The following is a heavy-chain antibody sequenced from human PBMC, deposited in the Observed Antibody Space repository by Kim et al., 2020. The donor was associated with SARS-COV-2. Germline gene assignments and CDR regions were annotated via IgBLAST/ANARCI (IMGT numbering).Heavy chain of an antibody. CDR3: ARDQRSCYFDL. CDR2: K. Sequence: KFYADSVKGRFTISRDNSKNTMSLQMNSLRAEDTAVYYCARDQRSCYFDLWGRGTLVTVSS. V-gene: IGHV3-33*01. J-gene: IGHJ2*01.